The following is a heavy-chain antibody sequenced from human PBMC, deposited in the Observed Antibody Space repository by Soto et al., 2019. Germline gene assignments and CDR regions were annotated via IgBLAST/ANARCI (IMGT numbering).Heavy chain of an antibody. CDR2: INPNSGGT. D-gene: IGHD3-22*01. CDR3: AALPYYYDSSGYYYFED. V-gene: IGHV1-2*04. CDR1: GYTFTGYY. Sequence: VASVKVSCKASGYTFTGYYMHWVRQAPGQGLEWMGWINPNSGGTNYAQKFQGWVTMTRDTSISTAYMELSRLRSDDTAVYYCAALPYYYDSSGYYYFEDWGQGTLVTVSS. J-gene: IGHJ4*02.